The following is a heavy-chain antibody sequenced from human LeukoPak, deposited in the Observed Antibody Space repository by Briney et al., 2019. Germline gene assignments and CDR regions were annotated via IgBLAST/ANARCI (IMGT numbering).Heavy chain of an antibody. CDR2: IYYSGST. D-gene: IGHD1-26*01. Sequence: SETLSLTCTVSGGSISSYYCSRIRQPPGKGLEWIGYIYYSGSTNYDPSLKSRVTISVDTAKNQFSLKLSSVTAADTAVYYCARHEVGVFDYWGQGTLVTVSS. CDR3: ARHEVGVFDY. J-gene: IGHJ4*02. V-gene: IGHV4-59*01. CDR1: GGSISSYY.